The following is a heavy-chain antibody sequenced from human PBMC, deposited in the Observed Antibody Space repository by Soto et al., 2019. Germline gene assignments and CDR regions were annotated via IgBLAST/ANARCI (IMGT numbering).Heavy chain of an antibody. J-gene: IGHJ4*02. V-gene: IGHV3-23*01. CDR3: AKGGNGDYDFWSGYTFDY. CDR2: ISGSGGST. Sequence: EVQLLESGGGLVQPGGSLRLSCAASGFTFSSYAMSWVRQAPGKGLEWVSAISGSGGSTYYADSVKGRFTISRDNSKKTLYLQMNSLRAEDTAVYYCAKGGNGDYDFWSGYTFDYWGQGTLVTVSS. D-gene: IGHD3-3*01. CDR1: GFTFSSYA.